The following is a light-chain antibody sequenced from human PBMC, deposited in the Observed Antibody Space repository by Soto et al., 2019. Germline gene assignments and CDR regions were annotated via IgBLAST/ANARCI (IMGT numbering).Light chain of an antibody. CDR2: AAS. Sequence: EIRMTQSTSSLSASVGDRVTTTCRASQSISSYLNWYKQTPGKDPKLLIYAASSLQSVVQSRVSGILSWTDFTLTISSLQPEDFSTYYCQQSYSTPQTFGQGTKVDIK. V-gene: IGKV1-39*01. J-gene: IGKJ1*01. CDR1: QSISSY. CDR3: QQSYSTPQT.